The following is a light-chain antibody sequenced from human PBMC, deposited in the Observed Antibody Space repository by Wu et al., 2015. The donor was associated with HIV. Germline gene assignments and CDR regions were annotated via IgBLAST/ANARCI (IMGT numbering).Light chain of an antibody. CDR2: DAS. V-gene: IGKV3D-20*01. CDR1: QSLENNY. CDR3: QQYDTSTFT. Sequence: EIVLTQSPATLSLSPGERATLSCGASQSLENNYLAWYQQRPGLAPRLLIYDASSRATGIPDRFSGSGSGTDFTLTIGRLEPEDFAVYYCQQYDTSTFTFGPGTKVNIK. J-gene: IGKJ3*01.